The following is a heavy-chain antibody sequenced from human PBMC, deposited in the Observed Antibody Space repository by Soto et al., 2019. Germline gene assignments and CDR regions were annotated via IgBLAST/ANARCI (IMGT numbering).Heavy chain of an antibody. CDR3: ARDLAAADY. CDR2: INTNGGST. J-gene: IGHJ4*02. D-gene: IGHD6-13*01. CDR1: GYIFINYY. Sequence: QVHLVQSGAEVKKPGASVKVSCKASGYIFINYYIHWVRQAPGQGLEWIGIINTNGGSTNYAQKSRGGVTMARDTSTSTVYTDLSSLRSDDTAVYYCARDLAAADYWGQGTLVTVSS. V-gene: IGHV1-46*01.